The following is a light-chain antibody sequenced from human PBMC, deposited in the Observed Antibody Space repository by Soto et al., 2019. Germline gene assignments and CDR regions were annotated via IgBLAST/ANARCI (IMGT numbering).Light chain of an antibody. J-gene: IGLJ3*02. V-gene: IGLV2-14*01. CDR3: SSYAYNILWV. CDR1: SSDVGAYNY. CDR2: EVS. Sequence: QSALTQPASVSGSPGQSITISCTGTSSDVGAYNYVSWYQQHPGKAPKLMIYEVSNRPSGVSNRFSGSKSGNTASLTISGLQAEDEADYYCSSYAYNILWVFGGGTKVTVL.